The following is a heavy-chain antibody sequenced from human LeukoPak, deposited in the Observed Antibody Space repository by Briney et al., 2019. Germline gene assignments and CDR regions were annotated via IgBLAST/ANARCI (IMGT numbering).Heavy chain of an antibody. J-gene: IGHJ4*02. Sequence: GGSLRLSCAASGFTFSIYSMDWVRQAPGKGLEWVSSISSSGSYIYYADSLKGRFTISRDNAKNSLYLQMNSLRAEDTAVYYCARRAGAYSHPYDYWGQGTLVTVSS. V-gene: IGHV3-21*04. CDR1: GFTFSIYS. CDR3: ARRAGAYSHPYDY. D-gene: IGHD4/OR15-4a*01. CDR2: ISSSGSYI.